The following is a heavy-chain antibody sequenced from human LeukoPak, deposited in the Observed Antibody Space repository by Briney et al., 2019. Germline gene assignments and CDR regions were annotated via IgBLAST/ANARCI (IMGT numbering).Heavy chain of an antibody. D-gene: IGHD2-2*03. V-gene: IGHV3-23*01. J-gene: IGHJ5*02. CDR3: AKTISGHCSRTSCLNWFDP. CDR1: GFTFSQYA. Sequence: GGSLRLSCAASGFTFSQYAMSWVRQAPGKGLEWVSTISDSGSTYYVDSVKGRLTISRDNSKNTLYLQMNSLRVEDTAVYYCAKTISGHCSRTSCLNWFDPWGQGTLVTVSS. CDR2: ISDSGST.